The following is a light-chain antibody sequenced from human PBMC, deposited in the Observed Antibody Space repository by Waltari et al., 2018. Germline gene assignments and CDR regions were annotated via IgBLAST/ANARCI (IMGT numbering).Light chain of an antibody. CDR2: SIN. J-gene: IGLJ2*01. V-gene: IGLV7-43*01. CDR3: LLYYGALDWI. Sequence: QTVVTQEPSVTVSPGGTVTLTCASSTGADTSGFYPNWFQQKPEQAPRALIYSINQRHSWTPARFSGSLLGGKAALTLSGVQPEDEAVYYCLLYYGALDWIFGGGTNLTVL. CDR1: TGADTSGFY.